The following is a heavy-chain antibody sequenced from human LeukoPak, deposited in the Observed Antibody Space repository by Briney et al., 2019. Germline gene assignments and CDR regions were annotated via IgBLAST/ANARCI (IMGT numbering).Heavy chain of an antibody. J-gene: IGHJ5*02. CDR1: GFAFSNYA. V-gene: IGHV3-30*04. CDR3: ARERIAAPGTGWFDP. Sequence: GGSLRLSCAASGFAFSNYAIHWVRQAPGKGLEWVAVISYDGSNRYYGDSVKGRFTISRYNSKNTLYLQVNSLRVEDTAVYYCARERIAAPGTGWFDPWGQGTLVTVSS. D-gene: IGHD6-13*01. CDR2: ISYDGSNR.